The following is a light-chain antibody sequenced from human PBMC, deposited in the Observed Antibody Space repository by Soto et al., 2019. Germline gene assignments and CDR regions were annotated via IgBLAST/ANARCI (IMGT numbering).Light chain of an antibody. CDR1: QGIRDT. J-gene: IGKJ1*01. CDR3: LQHNSYPLT. CDR2: AAS. V-gene: IGKV1-17*01. Sequence: DIQMTQSPSSLSASVGDRVTITCRASQGIRDTLGWYQQKPGKAHKRLIYAASSLQSEVPSRLSGSGSGSEFTLTISSLPPEDSATYYCLQHNSYPLTFGQGNKVEI.